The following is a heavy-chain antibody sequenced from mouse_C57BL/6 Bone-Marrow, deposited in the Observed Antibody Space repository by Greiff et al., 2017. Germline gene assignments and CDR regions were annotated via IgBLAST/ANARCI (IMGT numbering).Heavy chain of an antibody. D-gene: IGHD1-1*02. CDR2: IYPRSGNT. V-gene: IGHV1-81*01. Sequence: QVQLQQSGAELARPGASVKLSCKASGYTFTSYGISWVKQRTGQGLEWIGEIYPRSGNTYYNEKFKGKATLTADKSSSTAYMELRSLTSEDSAVCCCARWGWVYCFDYWGQGTTLTVSS. J-gene: IGHJ2*01. CDR1: GYTFTSYG. CDR3: ARWGWVYCFDY.